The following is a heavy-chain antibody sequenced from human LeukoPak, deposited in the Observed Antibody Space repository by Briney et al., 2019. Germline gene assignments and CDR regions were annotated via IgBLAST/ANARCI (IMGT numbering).Heavy chain of an antibody. V-gene: IGHV4-38-2*02. CDR1: GYSISSAYY. Sequence: SETLSLTCTVSGYSISSAYYWGWIRQPPGKGLEWIGSFHYSGTTYYNPSLKSRVTISVDTSKNQFSLKLSSVTAADTALYYCAKHYMGSSYNHGLDCWGQGTLVTVSS. CDR2: FHYSGTT. D-gene: IGHD3-10*01. CDR3: AKHYMGSSYNHGLDC. J-gene: IGHJ4*02.